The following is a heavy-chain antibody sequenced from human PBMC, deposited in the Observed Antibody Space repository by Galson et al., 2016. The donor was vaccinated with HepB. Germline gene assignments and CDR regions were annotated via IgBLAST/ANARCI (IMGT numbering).Heavy chain of an antibody. D-gene: IGHD2/OR15-2a*01. Sequence: SVKVSCKASGGTFSSYTISWVRQAPGQGLEWMGGIIPIFGTTNYAQKFQCRVTITADKSTSTAYMELSSLRSENTAVYNCASASFIEYRKTRSEDAFDIWGQGTMVTVSS. CDR1: GGTFSSYT. J-gene: IGHJ3*02. V-gene: IGHV1-69*06. CDR3: ASASFIEYRKTRSEDAFDI. CDR2: IIPIFGTT.